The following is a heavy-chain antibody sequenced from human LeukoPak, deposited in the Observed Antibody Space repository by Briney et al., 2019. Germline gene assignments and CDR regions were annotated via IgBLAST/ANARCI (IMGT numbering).Heavy chain of an antibody. CDR1: GGTFSSYD. CDR3: ARKVFGVVHSMDV. V-gene: IGHV1-8*03. Sequence: ASVKVSCKASGGTFSSYDINWVRQATGQGLEWVGWMNPNSGNTGYAQKFQGRVTITRNTSISTAYMELSSLRSEDTAVYYCARKVFGVVHSMDVWGKGTTVTVSS. CDR2: MNPNSGNT. J-gene: IGHJ6*04. D-gene: IGHD3-3*01.